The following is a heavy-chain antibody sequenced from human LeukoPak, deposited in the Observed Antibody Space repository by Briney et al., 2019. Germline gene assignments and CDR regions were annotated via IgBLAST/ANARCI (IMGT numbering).Heavy chain of an antibody. CDR2: IYHTGST. J-gene: IGHJ3*02. V-gene: IGHV4-59*02. CDR1: GGSVSDYY. Sequence: SETLSLTCTISGGSVSDYYWSWIRQSPGKGLEWIGYIYHTGSTSYSPSLKSRVTISADTSQNQFSLKLSSVTAADTAVYYCARGRGSSWYADAFDIWGQGTMVTVSS. D-gene: IGHD6-13*01. CDR3: ARGRGSSWYADAFDI.